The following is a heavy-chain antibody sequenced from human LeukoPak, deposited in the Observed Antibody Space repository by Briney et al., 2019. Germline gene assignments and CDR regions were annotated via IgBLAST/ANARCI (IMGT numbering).Heavy chain of an antibody. J-gene: IGHJ6*03. V-gene: IGHV3-7*01. CDR3: AREHSSYPMEG. Sequence: GGSLRLSCAASGFTFSSQWMGWVRQAPGKGLEWVANVNQGGTEKFYVDSVKGRFTISRDNAENSLYLQMNSLRVEDTAVYYGAREHSSYPMEGGGEGTTFTVSS. CDR2: VNQGGTEK. CDR1: GFTFSSQW.